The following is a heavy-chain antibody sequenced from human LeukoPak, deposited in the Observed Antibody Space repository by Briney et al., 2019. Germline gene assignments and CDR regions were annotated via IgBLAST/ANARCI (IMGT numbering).Heavy chain of an antibody. CDR1: GGSISSGGYD. V-gene: IGHV4-31*03. D-gene: IGHD6-19*01. CDR2: IYYSGST. J-gene: IGHJ4*02. CDR3: ARTGYSSGWFDY. Sequence: SQTLSLTCTVSGGSISSGGYDWSWIRQHPGKGLEWIGYIYYSGSTYYNPSLKSRVTLSVDTSKNQFSLKLSSVTAADTAVYYCARTGYSSGWFDYWGQGTLVTVSS.